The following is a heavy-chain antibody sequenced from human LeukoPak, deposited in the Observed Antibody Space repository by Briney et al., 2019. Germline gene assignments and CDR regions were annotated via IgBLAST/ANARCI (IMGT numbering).Heavy chain of an antibody. D-gene: IGHD1-7*01. Sequence: KPSETLSLTCTVSGGSISSSSYYWGWIRQPPGKGLEWIGSIYYSGSTYYNPSLKSRVTISVDTSNNQFSLKLSSVTAAATAVYYCARQGNYAQYYYYYYMDVWGKGTTVTISS. J-gene: IGHJ6*03. CDR1: GGSISSSSYY. V-gene: IGHV4-39*01. CDR2: IYYSGST. CDR3: ARQGNYAQYYYYYYMDV.